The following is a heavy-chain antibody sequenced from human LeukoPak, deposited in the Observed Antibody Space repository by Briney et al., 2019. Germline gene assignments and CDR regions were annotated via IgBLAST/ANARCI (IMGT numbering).Heavy chain of an antibody. V-gene: IGHV3-23*01. Sequence: GGSLRLSCAASGFTFSSYATSWVRQAPGKGLEWVSAISGSGGSTYYADPVKGRFTISRDNSKNTLYLQTNSLRAEDTAVYYCAKGSGIAAAGRYYYYMDVWGKGTTVTVSS. J-gene: IGHJ6*03. CDR3: AKGSGIAAAGRYYYYMDV. CDR1: GFTFSSYA. CDR2: ISGSGGST. D-gene: IGHD6-13*01.